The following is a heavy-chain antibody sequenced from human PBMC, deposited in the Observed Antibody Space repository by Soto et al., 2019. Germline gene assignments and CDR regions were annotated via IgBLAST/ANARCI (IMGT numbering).Heavy chain of an antibody. V-gene: IGHV3-23*01. CDR2: ISGSGST. D-gene: IGHD3-16*02. J-gene: IGHJ4*02. CDR1: GFTFSSYA. Sequence: GGSLRLSCAASGFTFSSYAMSWVRQAPGKGLEWVSAISGSGSTFYAGSVKGRFTISRDNSKNTLYLQMNSLRAEDTAVYYCAKEKDYDYVWGSYRYTSDYWGQGT. CDR3: AKEKDYDYVWGSYRYTSDY.